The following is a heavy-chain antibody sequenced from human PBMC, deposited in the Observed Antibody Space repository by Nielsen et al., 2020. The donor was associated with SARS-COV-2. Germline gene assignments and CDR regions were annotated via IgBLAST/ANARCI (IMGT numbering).Heavy chain of an antibody. J-gene: IGHJ6*02. Sequence: SDTLSLTCTIYGGSLRGYFWIWLRQPPGKGLEWIGESNQGGDAHYSPSPKNRVTISMDTSKMQFSLRLTSVTAADTGTYFCARGTYNFRSYSSSGMDVWGQGTTVIVSS. V-gene: IGHV4-34*01. CDR2: SNQGGDA. CDR3: ARGTYNFRSYSSSGMDV. CDR1: GGSLRGYF. D-gene: IGHD3-3*01.